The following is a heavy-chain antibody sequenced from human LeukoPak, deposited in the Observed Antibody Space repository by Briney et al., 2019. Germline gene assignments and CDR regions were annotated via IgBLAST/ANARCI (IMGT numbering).Heavy chain of an antibody. V-gene: IGHV4-61*02. Sequence: SETLSLTCTVSGGSISSSNYYWGWIRQPAGKGPEWIGRIYTSGSTNYNSSLKSRVTISVDTSKNQFSLKLSSVTAADTAVYYCARHDIAAALDAFDIWGQGTMVTVSS. D-gene: IGHD6-25*01. CDR1: GGSISSSNYY. CDR2: IYTSGST. CDR3: ARHDIAAALDAFDI. J-gene: IGHJ3*02.